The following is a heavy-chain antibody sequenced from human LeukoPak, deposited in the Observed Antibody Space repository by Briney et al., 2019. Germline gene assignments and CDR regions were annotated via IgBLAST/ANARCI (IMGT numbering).Heavy chain of an antibody. Sequence: SETLSLTCAVYGGSFSGYYWSWIRQPPGKGLEWIGEINHSGSTNYNPSLKSRVTISVDTSKNQFSLKPSSVTAADTAVYYCARGRVPAANPLDYWGQGTLVTVSS. D-gene: IGHD2-2*01. CDR2: INHSGST. CDR3: ARGRVPAANPLDY. V-gene: IGHV4-34*01. J-gene: IGHJ4*02. CDR1: GGSFSGYY.